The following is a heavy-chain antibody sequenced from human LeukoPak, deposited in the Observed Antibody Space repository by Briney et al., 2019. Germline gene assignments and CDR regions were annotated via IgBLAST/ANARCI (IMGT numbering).Heavy chain of an antibody. Sequence: SETLSLTCTVSGGSIRGHWWTWVRQPSGRGLEWIGDAFYTGSINYSPSLKSRLTLPLDTSRNLFSLDLRSVTAADTAIYYCARRNTADASIDFWGQGTLVSASS. CDR1: GGSIRGHW. V-gene: IGHV4-59*08. CDR2: AFYTGSI. D-gene: IGHD4-17*01. CDR3: ARRNTADASIDF. J-gene: IGHJ4*02.